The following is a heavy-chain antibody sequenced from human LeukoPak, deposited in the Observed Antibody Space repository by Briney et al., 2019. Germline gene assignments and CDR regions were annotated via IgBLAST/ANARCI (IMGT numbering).Heavy chain of an antibody. J-gene: IGHJ4*02. CDR1: GYSFTEYD. CDR3: ARTGHYQFDS. Sequence: ASVKVSCKASGYSFTEYDFSWVRQAAGHGLEWLGWVSIYNDNTNYAREFQDRITMTTDISTSTAYMELKSLTSDDTAVYFCARTGHYQFDSWGQGTLVTVSS. V-gene: IGHV1-18*01. CDR2: VSIYNDNT. D-gene: IGHD3-9*01.